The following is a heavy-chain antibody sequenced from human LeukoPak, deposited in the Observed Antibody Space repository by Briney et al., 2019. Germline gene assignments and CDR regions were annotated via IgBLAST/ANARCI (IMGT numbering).Heavy chain of an antibody. CDR2: MNPNSGNT. J-gene: IGHJ4*02. V-gene: IGHV1-8*01. CDR3: ARNVPSTGDFVY. CDR1: GYTFTSYD. D-gene: IGHD3-10*01. Sequence: ASVKVSCKASGYTFTSYDINWVRQATGQGLEWMGWMNPNSGNTGYAQKFQGRVTMTRDTSISTAYMELSSLTSEDTAVYYCARNVPSTGDFVYWGQGTLATVSS.